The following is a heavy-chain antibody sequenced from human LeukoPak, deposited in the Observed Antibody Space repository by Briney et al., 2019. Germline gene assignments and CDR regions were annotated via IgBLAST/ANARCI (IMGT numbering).Heavy chain of an antibody. CDR2: IYYSGST. J-gene: IGHJ4*02. D-gene: IGHD3-9*01. CDR3: AREPVFDGNFDY. CDR1: GGSISSGDYY. Sequence: SETLSHTCTVSGGSISSGDYYWSWIRQPPGKGLEWIGYIYYSGSTYYNPSLKSRVTISVDTSKNQFSLKLSSVTAADTAVYYCAREPVFDGNFDYWGQGTLVTVSS. V-gene: IGHV4-30-4*01.